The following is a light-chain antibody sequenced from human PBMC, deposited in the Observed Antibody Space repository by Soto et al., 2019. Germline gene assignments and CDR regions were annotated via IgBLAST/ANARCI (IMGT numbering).Light chain of an antibody. J-gene: IGKJ1*01. Sequence: DIQMTHSPSSLSASVGDTVTITCRASQGIRNDLGWYQQKPGKAPKSLIYAASSLQSGVPSRFSGSGSGTEFTLTISGLQPEDFATYYCLQHYYYPPWTFGQGTKVDIK. CDR3: LQHYYYPPWT. CDR1: QGIRND. CDR2: AAS. V-gene: IGKV1-17*01.